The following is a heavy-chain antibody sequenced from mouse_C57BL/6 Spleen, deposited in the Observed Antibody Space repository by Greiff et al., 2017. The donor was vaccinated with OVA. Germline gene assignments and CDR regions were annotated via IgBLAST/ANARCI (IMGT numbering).Heavy chain of an antibody. CDR2: IRNKANGYTT. CDR3: ARNWDGGRYYVDY. CDR1: GFTFTDYY. Sequence: EVKLVESGGGLVQPGGSLSLSCAASGFTFTDYYMSWVRQPPGKALEWLGFIRNKANGYTTEYSASVKGRFTISRDNSQSILYLQMNALRAEDSATYYWARNWDGGRYYVDYWGQGTTLTVSS. J-gene: IGHJ2*01. D-gene: IGHD4-1*01. V-gene: IGHV7-3*01.